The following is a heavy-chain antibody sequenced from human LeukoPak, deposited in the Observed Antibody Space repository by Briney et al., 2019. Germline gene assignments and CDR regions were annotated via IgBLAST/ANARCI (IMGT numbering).Heavy chain of an antibody. J-gene: IGHJ4*02. CDR3: ARGDGDGYNFWY. CDR2: INPDNGGT. D-gene: IGHD5-24*01. CDR1: GYTLTDYF. V-gene: IGHV1-2*02. Sequence: GASVKVSCKASGYTLTDYFLHWVRQAPGQGLEWLGWINPDNGGTNYAQKFQGRVTMTRDTSISTAYMELNRLRSDDTAVYYCARGDGDGYNFWYWGQGTLVTVPS.